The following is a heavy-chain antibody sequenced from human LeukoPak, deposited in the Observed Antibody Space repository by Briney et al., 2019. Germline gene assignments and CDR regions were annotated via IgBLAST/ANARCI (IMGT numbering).Heavy chain of an antibody. CDR2: IYPHDSDT. J-gene: IGHJ4*02. D-gene: IGHD3-10*01. V-gene: IGHV5-51*01. CDR1: GYTFSKSW. CDR3: ARHSTSASGTYALDF. Sequence: GESLKISCKASGYTFSKSWIGWVRQMPGKGLEWLGIIYPHDSDTRYSPSFQGQVTISADKSVSTAYLQWSSLRASDTAMYYCARHSTSASGTYALDFWGQGTLVTVPS.